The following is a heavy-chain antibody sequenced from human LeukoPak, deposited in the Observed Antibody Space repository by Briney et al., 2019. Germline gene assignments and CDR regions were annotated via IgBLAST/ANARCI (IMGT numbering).Heavy chain of an antibody. CDR3: ARGRNYDILNRIWFDP. CDR2: INHSGST. V-gene: IGHV4-34*01. D-gene: IGHD3-9*01. CDR1: GGSFSGYY. Sequence: SETLSLTCAVYGGSFSGYYWSWIRQPPGKGLEWIGEINHSGSTNSNPSLKSRVTISVDTSKNQFSLKLSSVTAADTAVYYCARGRNYDILNRIWFDPWGQGTLVTVSS. J-gene: IGHJ5*02.